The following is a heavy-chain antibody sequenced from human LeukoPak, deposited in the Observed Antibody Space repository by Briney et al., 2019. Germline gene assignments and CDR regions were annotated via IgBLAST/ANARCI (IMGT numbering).Heavy chain of an antibody. V-gene: IGHV3-23*01. CDR1: GFTFSSYA. J-gene: IGHJ6*03. CDR3: ARPPTKFWSGPGYMDV. D-gene: IGHD3-3*01. CDR2: ISGSGGST. Sequence: GGSLRLSCAASGFTFSSYAMSWVRQAPGKGLEWVSAISGSGGSTYYADSVKGRFTISRDNSKNTLYLQMNSLRAEDTAVYYCARPPTKFWSGPGYMDVWGKGTTVTVSS.